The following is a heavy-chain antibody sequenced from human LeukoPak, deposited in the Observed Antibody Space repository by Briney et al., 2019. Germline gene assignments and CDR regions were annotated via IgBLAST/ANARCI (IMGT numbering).Heavy chain of an antibody. V-gene: IGHV4-38-2*02. D-gene: IGHD5-12*01. J-gene: IGHJ4*02. Sequence: SETLSLTCTVSGYSISSGYYWRWIRQPPGKGLEWIGSIYHSGSTYYNPSLKSRVTISVDTSKNQFSLKLSSVTAADTAVYYCARGRRGYSGYEFDYWGQGTLVTVSS. CDR3: ARGRRGYSGYEFDY. CDR2: IYHSGST. CDR1: GYSISSGYY.